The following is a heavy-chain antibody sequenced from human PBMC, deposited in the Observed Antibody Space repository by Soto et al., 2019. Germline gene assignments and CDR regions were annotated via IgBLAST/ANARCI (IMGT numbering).Heavy chain of an antibody. J-gene: IGHJ4*02. CDR2: ISYDGSNK. Sequence: QVQLVESGGGVVQPGRSLRLSCAASGFTFSSYAMHWVRQAPGKGLEWVAVISYDGSNKYYADSVKGRFTISRDNSKNTLYLQMNSLRAEDTAVYYCAREWPGSGSFDYWGQGTLVNVSS. V-gene: IGHV3-30-3*01. CDR3: AREWPGSGSFDY. D-gene: IGHD1-26*01. CDR1: GFTFSSYA.